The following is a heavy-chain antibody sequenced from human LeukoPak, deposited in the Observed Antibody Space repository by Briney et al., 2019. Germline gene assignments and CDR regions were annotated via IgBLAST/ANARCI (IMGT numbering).Heavy chain of an antibody. J-gene: IGHJ6*03. Sequence: PSETLSLTCTVSGGSISSYYWSWIRQPPGKGLEWIGYIYYSGSTNYNPSPKSRVTISVDTSKNQFSLKLSSVTAADTAVYYCARDSTYYYYMDVWGKGTTVTVSS. CDR1: GGSISSYY. CDR3: ARDSTYYYYMDV. CDR2: IYYSGST. V-gene: IGHV4-59*12.